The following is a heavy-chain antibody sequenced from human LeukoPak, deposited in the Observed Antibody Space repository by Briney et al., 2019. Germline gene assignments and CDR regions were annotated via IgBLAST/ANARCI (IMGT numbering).Heavy chain of an antibody. CDR3: ANEIRPNDY. D-gene: IGHD4-17*01. V-gene: IGHV3-23*01. Sequence: GGSLRLSCAASGFTFSSHAMTWVRRAPGKGLEWVSAISISGDTTYYADAVKGRFTISRDNSKNTVYLQMNSLRAEDTAVYYCANEIRPNDYWGQGTLVTVSS. CDR2: ISISGDTT. CDR1: GFTFSSHA. J-gene: IGHJ4*02.